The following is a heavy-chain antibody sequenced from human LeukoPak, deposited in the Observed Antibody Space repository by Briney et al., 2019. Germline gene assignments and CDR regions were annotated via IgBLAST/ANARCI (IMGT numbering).Heavy chain of an antibody. D-gene: IGHD3-10*01. CDR1: GYTFTSYG. Sequence: ASVKVSCKASGYTFTSYGFIWVRQAPGQGLEWMGWISASNGNTHYAQKFQGRVTMTRNTSISTAYMELSSLRSEDTAVYYCARGYYYGSGDWFDPWGQGTLVTVSS. CDR3: ARGYYYGSGDWFDP. J-gene: IGHJ5*02. CDR2: ISASNGNT. V-gene: IGHV1-18*01.